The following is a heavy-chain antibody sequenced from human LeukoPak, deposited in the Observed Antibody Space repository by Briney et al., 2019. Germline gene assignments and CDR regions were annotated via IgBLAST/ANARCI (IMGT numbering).Heavy chain of an antibody. CDR2: INPNSGGT. CDR1: GYTFTGYY. CDR3: ARPRASGYDRFDY. J-gene: IGHJ4*02. Sequence: ASVKVSCKASGYTFTGYYMHWVRQAPGQGLEWMGWINPNSGGTNYAQKFQGRVTMTRDTSISTAYMELSRLRSDDMAVYYCARPRASGYDRFDYWGQGTLVTVSS. V-gene: IGHV1-2*02. D-gene: IGHD5-12*01.